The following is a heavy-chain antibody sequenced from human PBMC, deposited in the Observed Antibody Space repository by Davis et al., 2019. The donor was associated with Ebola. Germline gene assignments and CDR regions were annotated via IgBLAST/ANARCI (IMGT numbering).Heavy chain of an antibody. D-gene: IGHD6-19*01. Sequence: PGGSLRLSCATSGFTFSNYAMHWARQAPGKGLEWVALISYDASHQYYADSVQGRFVISRVNSRNILYLQMNSLRAEDTGVYYCARASSPGIAMAGSYVEGYFDNWGQGTLVTVSS. CDR1: GFTFSNYA. CDR2: ISYDASHQ. V-gene: IGHV3-30*09. CDR3: ARASSPGIAMAGSYVEGYFDN. J-gene: IGHJ4*03.